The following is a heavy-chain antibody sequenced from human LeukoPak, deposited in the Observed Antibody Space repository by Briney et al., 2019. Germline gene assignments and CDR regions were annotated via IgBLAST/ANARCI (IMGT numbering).Heavy chain of an antibody. V-gene: IGHV4-59*01. CDR3: ARDRLWFGEFYYGMDV. Sequence: PSETLSLTCTVSGGSISSYYWSWIRQPPGKGLEWIGYIYYSGSTNYNPSLKSRVTISVDTSKNQFSLKLSSVIAADTAVYYCARDRLWFGEFYYGMDVWGQGTTVTVSS. CDR1: GGSISSYY. D-gene: IGHD3-10*01. CDR2: IYYSGST. J-gene: IGHJ6*02.